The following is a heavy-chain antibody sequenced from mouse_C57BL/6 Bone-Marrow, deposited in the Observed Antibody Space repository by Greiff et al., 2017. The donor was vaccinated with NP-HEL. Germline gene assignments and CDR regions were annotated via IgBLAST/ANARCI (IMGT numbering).Heavy chain of an antibody. CDR1: GFTFSDYG. CDR2: ISSGSSTI. CDR3: ARPHISWWWYFDV. J-gene: IGHJ1*03. D-gene: IGHD1-1*02. V-gene: IGHV5-17*01. Sequence: EVQVVESGGGLVKPGGSLKLSCAASGFTFSDYGMHWVRQAPEKGLEWVAYISSGSSTIYYADTVKGRFTISRDNAKNTLFLQMTSLRSEDTAMYYCARPHISWWWYFDVWGTGTTVTVSS.